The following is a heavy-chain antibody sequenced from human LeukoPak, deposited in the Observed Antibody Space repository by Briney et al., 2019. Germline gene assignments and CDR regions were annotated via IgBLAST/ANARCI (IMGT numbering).Heavy chain of an antibody. D-gene: IGHD1-26*01. CDR2: IFFSGST. Sequence: KPSETLSLTCSVSGGSISDRSYYWGWIRQPPGKGLEWIGHIFFSGSTYYNPSPQSRIALSVDTSKNRLSLNLSSVTAADTAVYYCARVGTIMGIAVPWGQGTLVTVSS. J-gene: IGHJ5*02. CDR1: GGSISDRSYY. V-gene: IGHV4-39*07. CDR3: ARVGTIMGIAVP.